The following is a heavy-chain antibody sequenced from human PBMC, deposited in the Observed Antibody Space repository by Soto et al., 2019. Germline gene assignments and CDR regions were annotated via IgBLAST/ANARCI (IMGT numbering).Heavy chain of an antibody. CDR3: ARASKIKDGIAAAGNFDY. D-gene: IGHD6-13*01. CDR2: INPNSGGT. Sequence: PGPPVKVSCKASGYTFTGYYMHWVRQAPGQGLEWMGWINPNSGGTNYAQKFQGRVTMTRDTSISTAYMELSRLRSDDTAVYYCARASKIKDGIAAAGNFDYWGQGTLVTVSS. CDR1: GYTFTGYY. V-gene: IGHV1-2*02. J-gene: IGHJ4*02.